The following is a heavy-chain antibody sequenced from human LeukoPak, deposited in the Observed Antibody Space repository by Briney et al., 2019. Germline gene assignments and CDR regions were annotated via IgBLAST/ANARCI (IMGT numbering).Heavy chain of an antibody. CDR2: ISSSGSTI. Sequence: GGSLRLSRAASGFTFSDYYMSWIRQAPGKGLEWVSYISSSGSTIYYADSVKGRFTISRDNAKNSLYLRMNSLRAEDTAVYYCARVRRPILRYFDWLSTTEEDYWGQGTLVTVSS. CDR3: ARVRRPILRYFDWLSTTEEDY. V-gene: IGHV3-11*01. J-gene: IGHJ4*02. D-gene: IGHD3-9*01. CDR1: GFTFSDYY.